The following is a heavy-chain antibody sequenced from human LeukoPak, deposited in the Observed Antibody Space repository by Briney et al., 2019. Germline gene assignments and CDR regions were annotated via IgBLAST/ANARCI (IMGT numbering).Heavy chain of an antibody. CDR2: ISSNGGST. CDR3: ARDVLSRFGADAFDI. Sequence: PGGSLRLSCSASGFTFRSYSMHWVRQAPGKGLEYVSTISSNGGSTYYADSVKGRFTISRDNSKNTLYLQMSSLRAEDTAVYYCARDVLSRFGADAFDIWGQGTMVTVSS. J-gene: IGHJ3*02. CDR1: GFTFRSYS. V-gene: IGHV3-64D*06. D-gene: IGHD3-3*01.